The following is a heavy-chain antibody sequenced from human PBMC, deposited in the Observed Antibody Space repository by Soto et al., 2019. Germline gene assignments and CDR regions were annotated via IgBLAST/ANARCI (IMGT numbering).Heavy chain of an antibody. Sequence: GGSLRLSCAASGFTFSSYAMHWVRQAPGKGLEYVSAISSNGGSTYYANSVKGRFTISRDNSKNTLYLQMGSLRAEDMAVYYCARGYMGQLVDDAFDIWGQGTMVTVSS. CDR3: ARGYMGQLVDDAFDI. J-gene: IGHJ3*02. V-gene: IGHV3-64*01. D-gene: IGHD6-6*01. CDR1: GFTFSSYA. CDR2: ISSNGGST.